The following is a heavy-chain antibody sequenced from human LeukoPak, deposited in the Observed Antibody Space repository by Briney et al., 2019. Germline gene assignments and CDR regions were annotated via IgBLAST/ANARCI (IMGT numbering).Heavy chain of an antibody. CDR2: INPNSGGT. D-gene: IGHD3-10*01. J-gene: IGHJ4*02. Sequence: ASVKVSCKASGYTFTDYYMHWVRQAPGQGLEWMGWINPNSGGTNYAQKFQGRVTMTRDSSVSTAYMELSGLTSDDTAMYYCARDRTVITLLDYWGQGTLVTVSS. CDR1: GYTFTDYY. V-gene: IGHV1-2*02. CDR3: ARDRTVITLLDY.